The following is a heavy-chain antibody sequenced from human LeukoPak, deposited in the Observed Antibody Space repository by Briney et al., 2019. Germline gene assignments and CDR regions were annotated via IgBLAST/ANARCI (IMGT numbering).Heavy chain of an antibody. V-gene: IGHV3-66*01. CDR2: IYSGGRT. CDR3: AREGLWGAARDAFDI. Sequence: GGSLRLSCAASGFTVSSNYMNWVRQAPGKGLEWVSVIYSGGRTYYADSVKGRFTISRDNAKNSLYLQMNSLRVEDMAVYYCAREGLWGAARDAFDIWGQGTMVTVSS. D-gene: IGHD6-6*01. J-gene: IGHJ3*02. CDR1: GFTVSSNY.